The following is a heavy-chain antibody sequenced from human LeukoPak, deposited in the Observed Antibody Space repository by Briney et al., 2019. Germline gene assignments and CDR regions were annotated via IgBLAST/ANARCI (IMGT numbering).Heavy chain of an antibody. J-gene: IGHJ5*02. D-gene: IGHD3-22*01. CDR2: IIPILGIA. CDR3: ARDLDSSGIWFDP. CDR1: GDTFSGYG. V-gene: IGHV1-69*04. Sequence: SVKVSCKASGDTFSGYGISWVRQAPGQGLEWMGRIIPILGIAKYEQKFQGRVTITADKSTSTAYMELSSLRSEDTAMYYCARDLDSSGIWFDPWGQGTLVTVSS.